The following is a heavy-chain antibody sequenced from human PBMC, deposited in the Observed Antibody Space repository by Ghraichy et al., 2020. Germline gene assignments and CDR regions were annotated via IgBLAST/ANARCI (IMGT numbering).Heavy chain of an antibody. V-gene: IGHV4-39*01. CDR2: IYYSGST. D-gene: IGHD3-22*01. J-gene: IGHJ3*02. CDR1: GGSISSSSYY. Sequence: SETLSLTCTVSGGSISSSSYYWGWIRQPPGKGLEWIGSIYYSGSTYYNPSLKSRVTISVDTSKNQFSLKLSSVTAADTAVYYCARHDSSGYLTLRPLNPFDIWGQGTMVTVSS. CDR3: ARHDSSGYLTLRPLNPFDI.